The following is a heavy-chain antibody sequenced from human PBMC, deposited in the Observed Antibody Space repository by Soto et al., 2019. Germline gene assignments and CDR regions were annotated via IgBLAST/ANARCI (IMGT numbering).Heavy chain of an antibody. CDR1: GFTFSGYW. V-gene: IGHV3-74*01. D-gene: IGHD3-22*01. J-gene: IGHJ4*02. CDR3: AKAHYYDSSGYTN. CDR2: INSDGSIT. Sequence: GGSLRLSCAASGFTFSGYWMHWVRQVPGKGLVWVSRINSDGSITGYADSVKGRFTISRENAKNTLYLQMSNLRVEDTAVYYCAKAHYYDSSGYTNWGQGTLVTVSS.